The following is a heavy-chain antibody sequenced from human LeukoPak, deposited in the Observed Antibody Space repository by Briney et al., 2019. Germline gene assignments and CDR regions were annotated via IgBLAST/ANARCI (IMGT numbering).Heavy chain of an antibody. CDR3: ASTSVRYFDWFPPPDY. CDR1: AGSISSGSYY. J-gene: IGHJ4*02. Sequence: PSQTLSLTCTFAAGSISSGSYYWSWIRHPSGKGLEWIGRIYTSGSTNYNPSLKSRVTISVDTSKNQFSLKLSSVTAADTAVYYCASTSVRYFDWFPPPDYWGQGTLVTVSS. CDR2: IYTSGST. V-gene: IGHV4-61*02. D-gene: IGHD3-9*01.